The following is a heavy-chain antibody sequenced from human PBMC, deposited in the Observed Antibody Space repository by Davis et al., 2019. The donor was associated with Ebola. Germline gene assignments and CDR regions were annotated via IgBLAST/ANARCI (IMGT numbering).Heavy chain of an antibody. CDR3: ARHSTVTTPFYYMDV. D-gene: IGHD4-11*01. Sequence: GESLKISCKGSGYSFTSYWISWVRQMPGKGLEWMGIIYPGDSYTNYSPSFQGHVTISADKSISTAYLKWSSLKASDTAMYYCARHSTVTTPFYYMDVWGKGTTVTVSS. CDR2: IYPGDSYT. J-gene: IGHJ6*03. CDR1: GYSFTSYW. V-gene: IGHV5-51*01.